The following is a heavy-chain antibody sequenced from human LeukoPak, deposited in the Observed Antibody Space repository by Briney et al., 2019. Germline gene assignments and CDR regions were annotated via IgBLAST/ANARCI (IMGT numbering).Heavy chain of an antibody. V-gene: IGHV3-30*18. CDR2: ISYDGSNK. D-gene: IGHD3-16*02. CDR3: TKVASTGFIAYYFDY. Sequence: GGFLRLSCAASGFTFSSYGMHWVRQAPGKGLEWVAVISYDGSNKYYADSVKGRFTISRDNSKNTLYLQMNSLRADDTAVYYCTKVASTGFIAYYFDYWGQGTLVTVSS. CDR1: GFTFSSYG. J-gene: IGHJ4*02.